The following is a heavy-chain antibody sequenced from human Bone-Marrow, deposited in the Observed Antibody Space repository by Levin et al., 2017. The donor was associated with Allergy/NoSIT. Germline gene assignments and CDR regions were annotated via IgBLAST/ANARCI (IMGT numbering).Heavy chain of an antibody. V-gene: IGHV3-23*01. CDR2: ISDSGGST. CDR3: ARRAVTTKYDAYDI. J-gene: IGHJ3*02. Sequence: SCAASGFTFSSYAMTWVRQAPGKGLEWVSGISDSGGSTFYADSVKGRFTISRDNSENTLYLQMNSLRAEDTAVYYCARRAVTTKYDAYDIWGQGTMVTVSS. D-gene: IGHD4-17*01. CDR1: GFTFSSYA.